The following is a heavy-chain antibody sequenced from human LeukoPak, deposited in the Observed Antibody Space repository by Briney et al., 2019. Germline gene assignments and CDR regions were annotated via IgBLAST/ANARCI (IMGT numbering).Heavy chain of an antibody. Sequence: GGSLRLSCAASGFTFSTYGMHWVRQAPGKGLEWVAVISYDGTNKYYADSVKGRFTISRDNSKNTLYLQVSSLRGEDTAVYYCAKDVVPWFGETTDYNGMDVWGQGTTVTVSS. V-gene: IGHV3-30*18. J-gene: IGHJ6*02. CDR2: ISYDGTNK. CDR1: GFTFSTYG. CDR3: AKDVVPWFGETTDYNGMDV. D-gene: IGHD3-10*01.